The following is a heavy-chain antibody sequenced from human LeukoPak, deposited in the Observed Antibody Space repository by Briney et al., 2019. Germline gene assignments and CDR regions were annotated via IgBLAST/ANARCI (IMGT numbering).Heavy chain of an antibody. CDR3: AEPLHALTTGHDLDY. Sequence: PGGSLRLSCAASGFTFSSYGMHWVRQAPGKGLEWVAVISYDGRNKYNSDSVKGRFTISRDNSRNTLYLQMNSLRAEDTAVYYCAEPLHALTTGHDLDYWGQGILVTVSP. V-gene: IGHV3-30*18. CDR1: GFTFSSYG. CDR2: ISYDGRNK. D-gene: IGHD1-1*01. J-gene: IGHJ4*02.